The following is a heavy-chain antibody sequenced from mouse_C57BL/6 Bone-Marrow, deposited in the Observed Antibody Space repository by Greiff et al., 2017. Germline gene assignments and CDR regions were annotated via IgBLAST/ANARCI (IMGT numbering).Heavy chain of an antibody. J-gene: IGHJ3*01. CDR3: AKRGYDARLPGAY. Sequence: VKLQQSGPGLVQPSQSLSITCTVSGFSLTSYGVHWVRQSPGKGLEWLGVIWRGGSTDYNAAFMSRLSITKDNSKSQVFFKMNSLQADDTAIYYCAKRGYDARLPGAYWGQGTLVTVSA. CDR1: GFSLTSYG. CDR2: IWRGGST. V-gene: IGHV2-5*01. D-gene: IGHD2-12*01.